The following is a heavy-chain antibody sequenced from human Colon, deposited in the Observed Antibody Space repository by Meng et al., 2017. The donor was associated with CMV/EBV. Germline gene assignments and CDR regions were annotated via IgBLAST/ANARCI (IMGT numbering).Heavy chain of an antibody. Sequence: SETLSLTCTVSGGSISNFDWSWIRQPPGKGLEWIGYIYYSGTTNYNPSLQSRVTISVDTSKNQFSLRLTSVTAADTAVYYCARDIRGLYDVWSVYQSPDYGMDVWGQGTTVTVSS. D-gene: IGHD3-3*01. V-gene: IGHV4-59*01. CDR2: IYYSGTT. CDR1: GGSISNFD. CDR3: ARDIRGLYDVWSVYQSPDYGMDV. J-gene: IGHJ6*02.